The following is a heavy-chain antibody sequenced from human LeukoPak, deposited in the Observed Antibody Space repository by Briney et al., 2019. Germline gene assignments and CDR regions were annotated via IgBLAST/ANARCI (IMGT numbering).Heavy chain of an antibody. CDR2: IKQDGSEK. D-gene: IGHD4-17*01. J-gene: IGHJ6*04. CDR3: ARPMTTVTTNRGYYYYYYGMDV. CDR1: GFTFSSYW. V-gene: IGHV3-7*03. Sequence: GGSLRLSCAASGFTFSSYWMSWVRQAPGKGLEWVANIKQDGSEKYYVDSVKGRFTISRDNAKNSLYLQMNSLRAEDTAVYYCARPMTTVTTNRGYYYYYYGMDVWGKGTTVTVSS.